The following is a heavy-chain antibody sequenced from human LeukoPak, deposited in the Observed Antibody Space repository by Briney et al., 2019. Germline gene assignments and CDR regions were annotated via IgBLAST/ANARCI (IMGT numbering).Heavy chain of an antibody. Sequence: ASVKVSCKASGYTFTSYGISWVRQAPGQGLEWMGWISAYNGNTNYAQKLQGRVTMTTDTSTSTAYMELRSLRSDDTAVYYCAARGLKLYYYGMDVWGQGTTVTVSS. V-gene: IGHV1-18*01. J-gene: IGHJ6*02. CDR2: ISAYNGNT. CDR1: GYTFTSYG. D-gene: IGHD3-22*01. CDR3: AARGLKLYYYGMDV.